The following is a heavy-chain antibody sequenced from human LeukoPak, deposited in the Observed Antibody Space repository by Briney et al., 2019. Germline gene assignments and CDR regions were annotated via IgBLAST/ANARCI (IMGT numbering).Heavy chain of an antibody. Sequence: GGSLRLSCAASGFTVRSNYMSWVRQAPGKGLEWVSVIYSGGTTFYADSVKGRFTISRDNSKNTLYLQMNSLRAEDTAVYYCAKDGGVYYDNEGNAFDIWGQGTMVTVSS. CDR1: GFTVRSNY. CDR3: AKDGGVYYDNEGNAFDI. J-gene: IGHJ3*02. D-gene: IGHD3-22*01. CDR2: IYSGGTT. V-gene: IGHV3-53*01.